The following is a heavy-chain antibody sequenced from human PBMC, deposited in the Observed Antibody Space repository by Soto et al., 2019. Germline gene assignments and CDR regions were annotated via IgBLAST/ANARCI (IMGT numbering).Heavy chain of an antibody. V-gene: IGHV3-30-3*01. J-gene: IGHJ4*02. CDR1: GFTFSSCA. CDR2: ISDDGSNK. CDR3: ARDKRDLRFLEWSYYFDY. Sequence: QVQLVESGGGVVQPGRSLRLSCAASGFTFSSCAMHWVRQAPGKGLEWVAVISDDGSNKYYADSVKGRFTVSRDNSKNSLHLQVNILRAEDTAVYYCARDKRDLRFLEWSYYFDYWGQGTLVTVSS. D-gene: IGHD3-3*01.